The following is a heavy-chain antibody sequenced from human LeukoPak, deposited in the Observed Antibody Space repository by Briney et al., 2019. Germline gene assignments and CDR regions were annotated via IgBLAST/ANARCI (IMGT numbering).Heavy chain of an antibody. J-gene: IGHJ4*02. CDR1: GFTFSSYA. CDR2: ISGSGGST. CDR3: AKDRVNFWSGYDFDY. V-gene: IGHV3-23*01. Sequence: GGSLRLSCAASGFTFSSYAMSWVRQAPGKGLEWVSAISGSGGSTYYADSVKGRFTISRDNSKNTLYLQMNSLRAEDTAVYYCAKDRVNFWSGYDFDYWGQGTLVIVSS. D-gene: IGHD3-3*01.